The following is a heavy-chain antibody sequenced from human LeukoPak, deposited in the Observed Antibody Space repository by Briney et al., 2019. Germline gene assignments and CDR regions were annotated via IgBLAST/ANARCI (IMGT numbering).Heavy chain of an antibody. J-gene: IGHJ4*02. D-gene: IGHD4-17*01. Sequence: PGGSLRLSCAASGFTFSSYGMHGVRQAPGKGLEWVAVISYDGSNKYYADSVKGRFTISRDNSKNTLYLQMNSLRAEDTAVYYCAPGGDYTFFDYWGQGTLVTVSS. CDR2: ISYDGSNK. CDR3: APGGDYTFFDY. CDR1: GFTFSSYG. V-gene: IGHV3-30*03.